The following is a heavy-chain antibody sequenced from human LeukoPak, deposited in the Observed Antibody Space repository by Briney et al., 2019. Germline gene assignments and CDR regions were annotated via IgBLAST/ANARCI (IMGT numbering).Heavy chain of an antibody. Sequence: GGSLRLSCVASGFTFSNAWMYWVRQAPGKGLEWVCRIKSKTDGGTADYAAPVKGRFTISRDDSKNTFYLQMNSLTTEDTAVYYCTIRYYDILTGYFNPHFDYWGQGTLVTVSS. CDR1: GFTFSNAW. CDR3: TIRYYDILTGYFNPHFDY. CDR2: IKSKTDGGTA. J-gene: IGHJ4*02. D-gene: IGHD3-9*01. V-gene: IGHV3-15*01.